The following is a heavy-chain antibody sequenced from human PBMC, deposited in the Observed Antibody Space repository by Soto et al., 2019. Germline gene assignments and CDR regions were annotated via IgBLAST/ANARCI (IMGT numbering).Heavy chain of an antibody. CDR1: GFTFSSYS. CDR2: ISSSSSTI. V-gene: IGHV3-48*02. J-gene: IGHJ6*02. CDR3: ARADHPNYYYYGLDV. Sequence: GGSLRLSCAASGFTFSSYSMNWVRQAPGKGLEWVSYISSSSSTIYYADSVKGRFTISRDNARNSLSMQMNGPRDEDTALYYSARADHPNYYYYGLDVWGQGTTVTVSS.